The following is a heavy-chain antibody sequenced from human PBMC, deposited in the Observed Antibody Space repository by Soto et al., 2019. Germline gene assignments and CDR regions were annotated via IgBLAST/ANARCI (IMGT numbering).Heavy chain of an antibody. J-gene: IGHJ6*02. CDR2: IITIFGTA. D-gene: IGHD3-9*01. CDR3: ASDAYYDILTGYPNYGMDV. CDR1: GGTFSSYA. Sequence: SVKVSCKASGGTFSSYAISWVRQAPGQGLEWMGGIITIFGTANYAQKFQGRVTITADESTSTAYMELSSLRSEDTAVYYCASDAYYDILTGYPNYGMDVWGQGTTVTVSS. V-gene: IGHV1-69*13.